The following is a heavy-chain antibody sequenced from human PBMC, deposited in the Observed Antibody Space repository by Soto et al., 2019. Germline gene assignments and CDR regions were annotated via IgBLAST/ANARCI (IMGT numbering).Heavy chain of an antibody. CDR1: GYTFTGYY. J-gene: IGHJ6*02. CDR3: ARVEVFGLSGWFSGGYYHYGMDV. CDR2: INPNSGGT. Sequence: ASVKVSCKASGYTFTGYYMHWVRQAPGQGLEWMGWINPNSGGTNYAQKFQGRVTMTRDTSISTAYMELSRLRSDDTAAYYCARVEVFGLSGWFSGGYYHYGMDVWGQGTTVTVSS. V-gene: IGHV1-2*02. D-gene: IGHD3-9*01.